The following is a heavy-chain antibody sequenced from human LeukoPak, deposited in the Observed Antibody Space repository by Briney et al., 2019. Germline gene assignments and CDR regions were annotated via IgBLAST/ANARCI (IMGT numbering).Heavy chain of an antibody. J-gene: IGHJ4*02. D-gene: IGHD4-23*01. CDR1: GFTFSTYY. V-gene: IGHV3-21*01. Sequence: PGGSLRLSCAASGFTFSTYYMNWVRQAPGKGLEWISSISGSSTYMYYADWVKGRFIISRDNAKNSLYLQMSSLRAEDTAVYYCASLYGGNSDYWGQGTLVTVSS. CDR2: ISGSSTYM. CDR3: ASLYGGNSDY.